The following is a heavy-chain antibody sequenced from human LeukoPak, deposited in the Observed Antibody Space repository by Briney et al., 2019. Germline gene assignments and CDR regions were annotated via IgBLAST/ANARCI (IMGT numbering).Heavy chain of an antibody. Sequence: SETLSLTCTVSGGSISSYYWSWIRQPPGKGLEWIGEINHSGSTNYNPSLKSRVTISVDTSKNQFSLKLSSVTAADTAVYYCARGSISGYFSYWGQGTLVTVSS. V-gene: IGHV4-34*01. D-gene: IGHD3-22*01. J-gene: IGHJ4*02. CDR3: ARGSISGYFSY. CDR2: INHSGST. CDR1: GGSISSYY.